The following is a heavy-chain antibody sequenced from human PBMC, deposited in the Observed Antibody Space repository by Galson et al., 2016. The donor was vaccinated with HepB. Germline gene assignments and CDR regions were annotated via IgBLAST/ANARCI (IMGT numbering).Heavy chain of an antibody. J-gene: IGHJ1*01. D-gene: IGHD6-6*01. V-gene: IGHV6-1*01. CDR2: TFYRSNWQN. CDR1: GDSVSSNSAG. Sequence: CAISGDSVSSNSAGWNWIRQSPSRGLEWLGRTFYRSNWQNDYAESVKSRITINPDTSKNLFSLQLNSVTPDDTAMYFCARPPIEARKRAIGQPTYFHHWGQGTLVTVSS. CDR3: ARPPIEARKRAIGQPTYFHH.